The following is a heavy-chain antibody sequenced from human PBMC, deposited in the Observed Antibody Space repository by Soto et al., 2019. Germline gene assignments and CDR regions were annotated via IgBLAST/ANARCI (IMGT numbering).Heavy chain of an antibody. J-gene: IGHJ4*02. V-gene: IGHV3-30-3*01. CDR2: ISYDGSNK. CDR1: GFTFSSYA. CDR3: AREKKWIAAAALDY. D-gene: IGHD6-13*01. Sequence: PGGSLRLSCAASGFTFSSYAMHWVRQAPGKGLEWVAVISYDGSNKYYADSVKGRFTISRDNSKNTLYLQMNSLRAEDTAVYYCAREKKWIAAAALDYWGQGTLVTVSS.